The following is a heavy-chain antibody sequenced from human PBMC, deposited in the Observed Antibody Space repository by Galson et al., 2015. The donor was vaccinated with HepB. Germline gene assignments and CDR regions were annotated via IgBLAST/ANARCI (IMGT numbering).Heavy chain of an antibody. D-gene: IGHD3-10*01. CDR1: GFTLGDSA. J-gene: IGHJ6*02. CDR3: TSDLLLWFGELVHAYYYGMDV. CDR2: IRSKAYGGTT. Sequence: SLRHSCAASGFTLGDSAMSRVRQAPGKGLEWVGFIRSKAYGGTTEYAASVIGRFTISRDDSKSIAYLQMNSLNTEDTAVYYCTSDLLLWFGELVHAYYYGMDVWGQGTTVTVSS. V-gene: IGHV3-49*04.